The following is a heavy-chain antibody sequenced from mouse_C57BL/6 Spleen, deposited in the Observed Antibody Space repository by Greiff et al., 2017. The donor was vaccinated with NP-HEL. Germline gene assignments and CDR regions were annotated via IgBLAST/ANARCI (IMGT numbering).Heavy chain of an antibody. V-gene: IGHV1-64*01. J-gene: IGHJ1*03. CDR1: GYTFTSYW. Sequence: VQLQQPGAELVKPGASVKLSCKASGYTFTSYWMHWVKQRPGQGLEWIGMINPNSGSTNYNEKFKSKATLTVDKSSSTAYMQLSSLTSEDSAVYYCARGDGPYWYLDVWGTGTTVTVSS. D-gene: IGHD2-3*01. CDR3: ARGDGPYWYLDV. CDR2: INPNSGST.